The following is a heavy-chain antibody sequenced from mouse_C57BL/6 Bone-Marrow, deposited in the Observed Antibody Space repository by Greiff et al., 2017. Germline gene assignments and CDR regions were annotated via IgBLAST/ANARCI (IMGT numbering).Heavy chain of an antibody. V-gene: IGHV5-4*01. CDR3: AREWGDDGPFAY. D-gene: IGHD2-3*01. Sequence: EVQGVESGGGLVKPGGSLKLSCAASGFTFSSYAMSWFRQTPEKRLEWVATISDGGSYIYYPDNVKGRFTISRDNAKNNLYLQMSHLKSEDTAMYYCAREWGDDGPFAYWGQGTLVTVSA. CDR1: GFTFSSYA. J-gene: IGHJ3*01. CDR2: ISDGGSYI.